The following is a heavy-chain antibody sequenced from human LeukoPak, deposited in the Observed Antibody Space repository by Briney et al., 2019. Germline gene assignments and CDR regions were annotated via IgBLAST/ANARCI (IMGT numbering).Heavy chain of an antibody. D-gene: IGHD5-24*01. Sequence: PSETLSLTCTVSGGSISSSSYYWGWIRQPPGKGLEWIGSIYYSGSTYYNPSLKSRVTISVDTSKNQFSLKLSSVTAADTAVYYCARDLEDDGYADYWGQGTLVTVSS. CDR3: ARDLEDDGYADY. V-gene: IGHV4-39*07. CDR1: GGSISSSSYY. J-gene: IGHJ4*02. CDR2: IYYSGST.